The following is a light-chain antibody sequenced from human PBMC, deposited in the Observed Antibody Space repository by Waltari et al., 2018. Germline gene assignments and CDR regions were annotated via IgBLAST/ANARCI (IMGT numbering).Light chain of an antibody. CDR3: QQYGHSPPYT. CDR1: QRISTTY. V-gene: IGKV3-20*01. J-gene: IGKJ2*01. Sequence: EIVLTQSPGTLSLSPGESATLPCRASQRISTTYLAWYQQKPGHTPRLLIYDASSRATGIPDRFSGSGSGTDFTLTVSRVEPEDFAVYYCQQYGHSPPYTFGQGTKLEIK. CDR2: DAS.